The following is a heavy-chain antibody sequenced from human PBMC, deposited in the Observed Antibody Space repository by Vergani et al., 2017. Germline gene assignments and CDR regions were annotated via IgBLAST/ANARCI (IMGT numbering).Heavy chain of an antibody. V-gene: IGHV4-38-2*01. J-gene: IGHJ4*02. CDR1: GYSISSGYS. CDR3: ARARRIVVVTAIRSSFDY. Sequence: QVQLQESGPGLVKPSETLSLTCAVSGYSISSGYSWGWIRQPPGKGLEWIGEINHSGSTNYNPSLKSRVTISVDTSKNQFSLKLSSVTAADTAVYYCARARRIVVVTAIRSSFDYWGQGTLVTVSS. D-gene: IGHD2-21*02. CDR2: INHSGST.